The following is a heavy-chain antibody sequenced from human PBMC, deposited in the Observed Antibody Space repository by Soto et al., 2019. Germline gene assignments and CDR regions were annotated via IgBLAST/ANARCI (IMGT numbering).Heavy chain of an antibody. Sequence: QVQLQESGPGLVKPSQTLSLTCTVSGGSISSGDYYWSWIRQHPGKGLEGIGYIYYSGSTYYNPSLKSRVTISVDTSKIQFSLKLSSVTAAAKDVYYCARWWSGSRQGFDPWGQGTLVTVSS. CDR3: ARWWSGSRQGFDP. V-gene: IGHV4-31*03. D-gene: IGHD3-3*01. CDR1: GGSISSGDYY. J-gene: IGHJ5*02. CDR2: IYYSGST.